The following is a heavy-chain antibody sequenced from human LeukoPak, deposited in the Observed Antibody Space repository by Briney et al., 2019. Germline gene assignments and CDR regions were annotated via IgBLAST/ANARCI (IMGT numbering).Heavy chain of an antibody. V-gene: IGHV3-30*03. CDR2: ISYDGSNK. CDR1: GFTFSSYG. J-gene: IGHJ4*02. CDR3: AREMEYSGYTLKSFDY. Sequence: PGGSLRLSCAASGFTFSSYGMHWVRQAPGKGLEWVAVISYDGSNKYYADSVKGRFTISRDNSKNTLYLQMNSLRAEDTAVYYCAREMEYSGYTLKSFDYWGQGTLVTVSS. D-gene: IGHD5-12*01.